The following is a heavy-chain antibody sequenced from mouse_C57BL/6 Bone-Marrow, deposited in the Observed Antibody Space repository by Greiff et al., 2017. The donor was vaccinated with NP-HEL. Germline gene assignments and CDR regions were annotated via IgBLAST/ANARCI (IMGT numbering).Heavy chain of an antibody. D-gene: IGHD2-4*01. V-gene: IGHV5-16*01. J-gene: IGHJ4*01. CDR3: AREGGLRRRTYAMDY. Sequence: VHLVESEGGLVQPGSSMKLSCTASGFTFSDYYMAWVRQVPDKGLEWVANINYDGSSTYYLDSLKSRFIFSIDNAKNILYLQMSSLKAEDTATYYCAREGGLRRRTYAMDYWGQGTSVTVSS. CDR1: GFTFSDYY. CDR2: INYDGSST.